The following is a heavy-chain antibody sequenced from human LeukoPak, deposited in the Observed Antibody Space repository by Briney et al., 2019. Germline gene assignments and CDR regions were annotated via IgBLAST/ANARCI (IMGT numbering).Heavy chain of an antibody. J-gene: IGHJ4*02. Sequence: ASVTVSSKASGYTFTGYYMHWVRQAPGQGLEWMGWINPNSGGTNYAQKFQGWVTMTRDTSISTAYMELSRLRSDDTAVYYCARGLGGGYSGYEDYWGQGTLVTVSS. D-gene: IGHD5-12*01. CDR1: GYTFTGYY. V-gene: IGHV1-2*04. CDR2: INPNSGGT. CDR3: ARGLGGGYSGYEDY.